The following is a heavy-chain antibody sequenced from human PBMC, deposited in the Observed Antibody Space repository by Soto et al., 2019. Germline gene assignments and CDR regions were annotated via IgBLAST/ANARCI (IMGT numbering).Heavy chain of an antibody. D-gene: IGHD6-19*01. V-gene: IGHV1-2*04. CDR2: INPNSGGT. J-gene: IGHJ4*02. CDR1: GYTFTGYY. CDR3: AREDSSGWFDY. Sequence: ASVKDSCKASGYTFTGYYMHWVRQAPGQGLEWMGWINPNSGGTNYAQKFQGWVTMTRDTSISTAYMELSRLRSDGTALYYCAREDSSGWFDYWGQGTLVTVSS.